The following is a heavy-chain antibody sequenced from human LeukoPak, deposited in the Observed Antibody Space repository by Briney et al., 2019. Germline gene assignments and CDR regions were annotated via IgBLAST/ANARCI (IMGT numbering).Heavy chain of an antibody. J-gene: IGHJ4*02. CDR2: IRSKANSYAR. CDR1: GFTFSGSG. V-gene: IGHV3-73*01. Sequence: GSLRLSCAASGFTFSGSGMHWVRQASGRGLEWVGGIRSKANSYARVYAASVKGRFTISRDDSKNTAYLQMNSLKTEDTAIYYCTTFGIVDDYWGQGTLVTVSS. CDR3: TTFGIVDDY. D-gene: IGHD3-22*01.